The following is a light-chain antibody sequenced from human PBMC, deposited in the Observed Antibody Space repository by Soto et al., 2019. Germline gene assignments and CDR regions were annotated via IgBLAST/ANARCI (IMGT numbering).Light chain of an antibody. CDR1: QSRDNK. V-gene: IGKV1-5*01. Sequence: QVSLSPSTLSRSVGGRGTITCRASQSRDNKLAWYQQKPGKAPNLLISAASTLQREVPSRFSGGGSATDFILIMDSRQAAEVTTDCYCEVDGHSSTFGRSTKV. CDR3: CEVDGHSST. J-gene: IGKJ1*01. CDR2: AAS.